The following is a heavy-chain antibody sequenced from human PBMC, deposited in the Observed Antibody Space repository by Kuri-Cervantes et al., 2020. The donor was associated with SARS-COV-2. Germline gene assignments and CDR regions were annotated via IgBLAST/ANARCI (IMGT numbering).Heavy chain of an antibody. CDR3: ARDLRLGNSLDH. V-gene: IGHV3-7*01. J-gene: IGHJ5*02. CDR1: GFTFSSYG. CDR2: IDQDGSEQ. Sequence: GGSLRLSCAASGFTFSSYGMHWVRQAPGKGLEWVANIDQDGSEQYYVDSVKGRLSISRDNARKSVFLQMNSLRAEDTAIYYCARDLRLGNSLDHWGQGTLVTVSS. D-gene: IGHD6-19*01.